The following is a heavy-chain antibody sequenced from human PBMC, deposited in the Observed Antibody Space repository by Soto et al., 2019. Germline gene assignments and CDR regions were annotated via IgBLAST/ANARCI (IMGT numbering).Heavy chain of an antibody. CDR1: GYTFVAKY. CDR3: ARDGGRGCDFDH. V-gene: IGHV1-2*04. D-gene: IGHD3-10*01. J-gene: IGHJ4*02. Sequence: QVQLVQSGAEVKKPGASVMVSCKASGYTFVAKYMHWVRQAPGQGLEWMGWINPRTGETKYAQRFQGCVTMTRDTSITTVYMDLSGLGFDDTAVYYCARDGGRGCDFDHWGQGTLVTVSS. CDR2: INPRTGET.